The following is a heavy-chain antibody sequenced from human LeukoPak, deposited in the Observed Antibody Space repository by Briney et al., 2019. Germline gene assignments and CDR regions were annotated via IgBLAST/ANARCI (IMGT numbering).Heavy chain of an antibody. D-gene: IGHD3-10*01. Sequence: GGSLRLSCAASGFTFDMYAISWGRQAPGKGLEWVASVSGDVGATYYSDSVRGRFTISRDNSRKTVSLQLNSLRAEDTAVYYCTKGGDFTNSWYYYGMDVWGQGTTVIVSS. CDR1: GFTFDMYA. V-gene: IGHV3-23*01. CDR2: VSGDVGAT. J-gene: IGHJ6*02. CDR3: TKGGDFTNSWYYYGMDV.